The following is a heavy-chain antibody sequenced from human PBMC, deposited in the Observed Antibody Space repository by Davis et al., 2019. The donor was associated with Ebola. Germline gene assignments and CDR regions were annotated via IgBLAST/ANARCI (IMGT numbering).Heavy chain of an antibody. CDR2: ISAYNGNT. V-gene: IGHV1-18*01. J-gene: IGHJ6*02. CDR1: GGTFTSYG. CDR3: AISYDFWSGHDDKGMDV. D-gene: IGHD3-3*01. Sequence: AASVKVSCKASGGTFTSYGISWVRQAPGQGLEWMGWISAYNGNTNYAQKLQGRVTMTTDTSTSTAYMELRSLRSDDTAVYYCAISYDFWSGHDDKGMDVWGQGTTVTVSS.